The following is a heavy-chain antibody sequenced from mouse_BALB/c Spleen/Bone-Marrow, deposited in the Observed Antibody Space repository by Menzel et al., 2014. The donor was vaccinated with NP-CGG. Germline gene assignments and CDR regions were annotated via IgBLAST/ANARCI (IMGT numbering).Heavy chain of an antibody. Sequence: EVQLQQSGPEQVKPGASVKMSCKASGYTFTAYVMHWVKQKPGQGLEWIGYINPYNDGTNYNEKFKGKATLTSDISSSTANMELSSLTSEDSAVYYCAREGWLLRFDYWVQGTTLTVSS. CDR3: AREGWLLRFDY. D-gene: IGHD2-3*01. V-gene: IGHV1-14*01. CDR2: INPYNDGT. J-gene: IGHJ2*01. CDR1: GYTFTAYV.